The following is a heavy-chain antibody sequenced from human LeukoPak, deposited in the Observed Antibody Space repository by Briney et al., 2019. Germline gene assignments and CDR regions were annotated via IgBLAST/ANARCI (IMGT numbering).Heavy chain of an antibody. CDR1: GFTFSSYE. D-gene: IGHD5-18*01. CDR2: ISSSGSTI. Sequence: GGSLRLSCAASGFTFSSYEMNWVRQAPGKGLEWVSYISSSGSTIYYADSVKGRFTISRDNSKNTLYLQMNSLRAEDTAVYYCASSGGYSYVAFDYWGQGTLVTVSS. CDR3: ASSGGYSYVAFDY. J-gene: IGHJ4*02. V-gene: IGHV3-48*03.